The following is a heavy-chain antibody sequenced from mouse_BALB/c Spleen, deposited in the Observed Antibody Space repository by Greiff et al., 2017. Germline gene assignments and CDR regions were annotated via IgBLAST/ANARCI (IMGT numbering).Heavy chain of an antibody. D-gene: IGHD1-1*01. CDR3: ARSGSQGYWYFDV. V-gene: IGHV3-2*02. J-gene: IGHJ1*01. CDR1: GYSIPSDYA. CDR2: ISYSGST. Sequence: EVQLQESGPGLVKPSQSLSLTCTVTGYSIPSDYAWNWIRQFPGNKLEWMGYISYSGSTSYNPSLKSRISITRDTSKNQFFLQLNSVTTEDTATYYCARSGSQGYWYFDVWGAGTTVTVSS.